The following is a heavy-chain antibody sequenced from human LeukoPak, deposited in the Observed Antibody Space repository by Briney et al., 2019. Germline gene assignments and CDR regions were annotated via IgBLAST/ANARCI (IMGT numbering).Heavy chain of an antibody. Sequence: GGSLRLSCAASGFTFSSYSMKWVSQAPGKGLVWVSRINSVGSSTSYADSVKGRFTISRDNAKNTLYLQMNSLRAEDTAVYYCARERTSGWDAFDFWGQGTLVTVSS. CDR1: GFTFSSYS. V-gene: IGHV3-74*01. CDR2: INSVGSST. CDR3: ARERTSGWDAFDF. D-gene: IGHD6-19*01. J-gene: IGHJ4*02.